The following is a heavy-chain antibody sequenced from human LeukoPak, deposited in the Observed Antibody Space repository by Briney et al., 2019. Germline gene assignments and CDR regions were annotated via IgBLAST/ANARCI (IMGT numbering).Heavy chain of an antibody. CDR1: GFTFSSYG. CDR3: AKDLDTAMVGAFDI. Sequence: GGSLRLSCAASGFTFSSYGLSWFRQSPGKGLEWVSSISGSGGSTYYADSVKGRFTISRDNSKNTLYLQMNSLRAEDTAVYYCAKDLDTAMVGAFDIWGQGTMVTVSS. CDR2: ISGSGGST. J-gene: IGHJ3*02. V-gene: IGHV3-23*01. D-gene: IGHD5-18*01.